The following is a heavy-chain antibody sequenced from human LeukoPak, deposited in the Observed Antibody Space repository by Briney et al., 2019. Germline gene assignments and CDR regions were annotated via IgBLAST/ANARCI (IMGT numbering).Heavy chain of an antibody. CDR2: FDPADGEP. Sequence: GASVKVSCKVSGYMFTELPIHWVRQTSAIGLEWMGGFDPADGEPVYAKNFKDRLTMTEDTSTETAYMELRGLGSEDTAVYYCTAGPDCSSTSCLFEFWGQGTLVTVSS. D-gene: IGHD2-2*01. CDR1: GYMFTELP. V-gene: IGHV1-24*01. CDR3: TAGPDCSSTSCLFEF. J-gene: IGHJ4*02.